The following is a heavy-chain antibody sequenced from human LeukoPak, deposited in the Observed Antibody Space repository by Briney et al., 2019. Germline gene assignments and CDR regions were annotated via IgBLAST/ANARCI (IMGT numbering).Heavy chain of an antibody. CDR3: ARDVGWLRLREQADY. J-gene: IGHJ4*02. V-gene: IGHV3-30-3*01. D-gene: IGHD5-12*01. Sequence: ARTLRLSCAASGVSFSSYSMRWVRQPPGKGLEWVADISYGGSTKYYAASMKGRFTISRDNSKNTPYLQMTSMSAEDTAVYYSARDVGWLRLREQADYWGQGTLVTASS. CDR2: ISYGGSTK. CDR1: GVSFSSYS.